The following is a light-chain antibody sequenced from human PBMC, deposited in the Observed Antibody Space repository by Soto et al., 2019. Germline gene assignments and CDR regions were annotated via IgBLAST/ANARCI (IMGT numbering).Light chain of an antibody. V-gene: IGKV3-20*01. CDR3: QLVDGSVT. J-gene: IGKJ4*01. Sequence: EIVLTQSPDTLSLSPGERATLSCRASQSIDRRWLAWNQQKPGQDPRLLIYTTSSRATGIPDRFSGSGSGTDFTLTISRLEPEDFAVYYCQLVDGSVTFGGGTKVEMK. CDR1: QSIDRRW. CDR2: TTS.